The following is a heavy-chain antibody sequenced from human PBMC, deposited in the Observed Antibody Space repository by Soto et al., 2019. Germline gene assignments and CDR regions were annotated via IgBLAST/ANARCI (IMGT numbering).Heavy chain of an antibody. Sequence: GGSLRLSCAASGFTFSPYSMNWVRQAPGKGLEWVSYISGSSSIIYYADSVKGRLTISRDNAKNSLYLQMNSLIDEDTAVYYCARGLMANFDSWGQGTLVTAPQ. V-gene: IGHV3-48*02. CDR3: ARGLMANFDS. D-gene: IGHD5-12*01. CDR2: ISGSSSII. J-gene: IGHJ4*02. CDR1: GFTFSPYS.